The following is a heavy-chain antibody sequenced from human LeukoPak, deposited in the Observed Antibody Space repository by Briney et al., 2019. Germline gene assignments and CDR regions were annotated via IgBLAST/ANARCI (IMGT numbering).Heavy chain of an antibody. CDR1: GGSISSSGYY. CDR3: AREGYSYASDAFDI. J-gene: IGHJ3*02. CDR2: IYYSGDT. Sequence: SETLSLTCSVSGGSISSSGYYWDWIRQPPGKGLEWIGSIYYSGDTYYNPSLKSRVSISVDTSKNQFSLKLTSVTAADTAVYYCAREGYSYASDAFDIWGQGTMVTVSS. V-gene: IGHV4-39*07. D-gene: IGHD5-18*01.